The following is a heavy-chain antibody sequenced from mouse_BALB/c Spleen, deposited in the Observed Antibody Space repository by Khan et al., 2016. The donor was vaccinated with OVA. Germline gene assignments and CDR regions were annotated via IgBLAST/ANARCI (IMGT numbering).Heavy chain of an antibody. CDR1: GFTFSSYG. J-gene: IGHJ4*01. V-gene: IGHV5-6*01. Sequence: EVQLVESGGDLVKPGGSLKLSCAASGFTFSSYGMSWVRQTPDKRLEWVATISSGGHYTYFPDSVRGRFTISRDNAKNTLYLQMSSLKSEDTAMLYCARTITTDKRDDYAMDYWGQGTSVTVSS. CDR3: ARTITTDKRDDYAMDY. CDR2: ISSGGHYT. D-gene: IGHD1-1*01.